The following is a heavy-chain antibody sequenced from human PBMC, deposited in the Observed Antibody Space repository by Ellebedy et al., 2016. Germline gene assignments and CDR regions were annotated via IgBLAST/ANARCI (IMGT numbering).Heavy chain of an antibody. D-gene: IGHD2-2*01. Sequence: SVKVSXXASGGTFSSYAISWVRQAPGQGLEWMGGIIPIFGTANYAQKFQGRVTITADESTSTAYMELGSLRSEDTAVYYCASRSTSPRRSYYYGMDVWGQGTTVTVS. CDR1: GGTFSSYA. CDR3: ASRSTSPRRSYYYGMDV. CDR2: IIPIFGTA. J-gene: IGHJ6*02. V-gene: IGHV1-69*13.